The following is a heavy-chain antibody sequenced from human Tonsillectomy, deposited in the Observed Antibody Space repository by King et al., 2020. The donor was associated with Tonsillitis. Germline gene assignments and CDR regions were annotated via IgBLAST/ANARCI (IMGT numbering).Heavy chain of an antibody. CDR3: ARGAAAPGTWFDP. J-gene: IGHJ5*02. V-gene: IGHV1-69*06. Sequence: QLVQSGAEVKKPGSSVKVSCKASGGTFSNYAISWVRQAPGQGLEWMGGIMPIFDTANYAQKFQGRVTITADKSTSTAYMELSSLRSEDTAVYYCARGAAAPGTWFDPWGQGTLVTVSS. D-gene: IGHD6-13*01. CDR2: IMPIFDTA. CDR1: GGTFSNYA.